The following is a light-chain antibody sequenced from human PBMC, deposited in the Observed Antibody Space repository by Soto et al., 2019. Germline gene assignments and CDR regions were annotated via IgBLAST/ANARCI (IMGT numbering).Light chain of an antibody. J-gene: IGLJ2*01. CDR1: NSNIGAGYD. CDR2: GNI. V-gene: IGLV1-40*01. Sequence: QSVLTQPPSVSGAPGQRVTISCTGSNSNIGAGYDVHWYQQLPGTAPKLLIYGNINRPSGVPDRFSGSKSGTSGSLAITRLQAEDEADYYCQAYDNRLSGAVFGGGTKLTVL. CDR3: QAYDNRLSGAV.